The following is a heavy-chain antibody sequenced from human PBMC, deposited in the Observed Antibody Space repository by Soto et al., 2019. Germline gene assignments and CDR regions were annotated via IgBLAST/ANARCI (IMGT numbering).Heavy chain of an antibody. CDR2: IYTSGST. Sequence: SETLSLTCTVSGGSISSYYWSWIRQPAGKGLEWIGRIYTSGSTNYNPSLKSRVTMSVDTSKNQFSLKLSSVTAADTAVYYCARDAHYDILTGQRFDPWGQGTLVTVSS. V-gene: IGHV4-4*07. J-gene: IGHJ5*02. CDR3: ARDAHYDILTGQRFDP. D-gene: IGHD3-9*01. CDR1: GGSISSYY.